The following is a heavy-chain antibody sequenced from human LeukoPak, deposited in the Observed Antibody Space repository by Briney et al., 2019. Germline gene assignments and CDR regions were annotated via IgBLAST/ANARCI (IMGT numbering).Heavy chain of an antibody. J-gene: IGHJ6*03. Sequence: GGSLRLSCTASGFTFRTYTLNWVRQAPGKGLEWVSSISSSGDYRYYGDSMKGRFTISRDNAKNSVYLQMNSLRAEDTAVYYCARDWVAVGGDYMDVWGKGTTVTISS. V-gene: IGHV3-21*01. D-gene: IGHD2-15*01. CDR2: ISSSGDYR. CDR3: ARDWVAVGGDYMDV. CDR1: GFTFRTYT.